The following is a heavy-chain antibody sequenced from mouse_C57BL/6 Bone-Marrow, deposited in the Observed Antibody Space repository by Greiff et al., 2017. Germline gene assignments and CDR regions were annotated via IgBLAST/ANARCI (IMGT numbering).Heavy chain of an antibody. D-gene: IGHD1-1*01. Sequence: QVTLKESGPELVKPGASVKISCKASGYAFSSSWMNWVKQRPGKGLEWIGRIYPGDGDTNYNGKFKGKATLTADKSSSTAYMQLSSLTSEDSAVYFCAISLYYYGSSWFAYWGQGTLVTVSA. CDR3: AISLYYYGSSWFAY. V-gene: IGHV1-82*01. CDR1: GYAFSSSW. CDR2: IYPGDGDT. J-gene: IGHJ3*01.